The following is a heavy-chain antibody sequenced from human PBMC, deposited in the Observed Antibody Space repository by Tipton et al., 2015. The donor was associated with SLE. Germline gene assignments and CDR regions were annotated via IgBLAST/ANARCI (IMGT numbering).Heavy chain of an antibody. D-gene: IGHD5-24*01. CDR3: AREDGRSEGYSYAY. Sequence: SLRLSCAASGFSFSSYAIHWVRQPPGKGLEFVSAIISTCVKTYYADSVRGGFTISRDNSNNMLFLQMGSLRAEDMAVYFCAREDGRSEGYSYAYWGQGTLVTVSS. J-gene: IGHJ4*02. CDR1: GFSFSSYA. V-gene: IGHV3-64*02. CDR2: IISTCVKT.